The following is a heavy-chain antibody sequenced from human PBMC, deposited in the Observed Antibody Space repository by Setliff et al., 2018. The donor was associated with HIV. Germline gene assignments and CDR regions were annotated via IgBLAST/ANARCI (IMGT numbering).Heavy chain of an antibody. J-gene: IGHJ4*02. CDR2: LRSKIDGGTT. Sequence: PGGSLRLFCAASGFTFSNAWMNWVRQAPGKGLEWVARLRSKIDGGTTEYAAPVKGRFTISRDDSINTLYLQMNSLKTEDTAVYFCTAVGSLAGRRPELNWGRGTLVTVSS. CDR3: TAVGSLAGRRPELN. V-gene: IGHV3-15*07. CDR1: GFTFSNAW. D-gene: IGHD6-6*01.